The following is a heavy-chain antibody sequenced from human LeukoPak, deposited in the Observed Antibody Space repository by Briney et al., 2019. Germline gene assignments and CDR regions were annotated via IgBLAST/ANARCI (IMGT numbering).Heavy chain of an antibody. CDR1: GFTFSSYW. J-gene: IGHJ4*02. CDR3: AKTSTGRIDIVVVVAATRVDY. CDR2: IKQDGSEK. V-gene: IGHV3-7*03. D-gene: IGHD2-15*01. Sequence: GGSLRLSCAASGFTFSSYWMSWVRQAPGKGLEWVANIKQDGSEKYYADSVKGRFTISRDNSKNTLYLQMNSLRAEDTAVYYCAKTSTGRIDIVVVVAATRVDYWGQGTLVTVSS.